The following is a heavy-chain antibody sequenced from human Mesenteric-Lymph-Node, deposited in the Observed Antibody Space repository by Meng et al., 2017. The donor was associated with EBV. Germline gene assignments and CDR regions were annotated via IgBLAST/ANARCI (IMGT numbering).Heavy chain of an antibody. CDR2: ISGFGGTT. V-gene: IGHV3-23*04. CDR1: GFTFRDYA. Sequence: EVQLVESGGGLVQPGGSLRLSCAASGFTFRDYAMSWVRQAPGKGLEWVSSISGFGGTTNYADSVRGRFTVSRDNPKNTLYMQMNSLRAEDTAVYYCAKDQMIVGATEFDYWGQGTLVTASS. CDR3: AKDQMIVGATEFDY. J-gene: IGHJ4*02. D-gene: IGHD1-26*01.